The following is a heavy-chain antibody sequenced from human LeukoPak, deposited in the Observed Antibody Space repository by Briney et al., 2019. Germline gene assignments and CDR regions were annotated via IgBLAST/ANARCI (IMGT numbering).Heavy chain of an antibody. Sequence: NSSQTLSLTCAASGGSISSGGYSWSWIRQPPGKGLEWIGYIYHSGSTYYNPSLKSRVTISVDRSKNQFSLKLSSVTAADTAVYYCARAEDSGSYYNYWGQGTLVTVSS. CDR3: ARAEDSGSYYNY. V-gene: IGHV4-30-2*01. J-gene: IGHJ4*02. CDR1: GGSISSGGYS. D-gene: IGHD1-26*01. CDR2: IYHSGST.